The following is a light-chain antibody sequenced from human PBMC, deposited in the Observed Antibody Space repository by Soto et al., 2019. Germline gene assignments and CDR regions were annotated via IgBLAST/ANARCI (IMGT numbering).Light chain of an antibody. CDR1: QSVRSRY. CDR3: QQYGTSPQT. Sequence: EIVLTQSPGTLSLSPGERATLSCRASQSVRSRYLAWYQQKPGQAPRLLIYGSSSRPPGIPDRVSGSGSGKEFTLTISRLEPEDFAVYYCQQYGTSPQTFGQGTKVDIK. V-gene: IGKV3-20*01. CDR2: GSS. J-gene: IGKJ1*01.